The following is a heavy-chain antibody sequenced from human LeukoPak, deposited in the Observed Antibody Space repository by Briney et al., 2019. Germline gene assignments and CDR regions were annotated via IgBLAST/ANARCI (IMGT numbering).Heavy chain of an antibody. V-gene: IGHV3-30*02. J-gene: IGHJ4*02. D-gene: IGHD6-13*01. Sequence: GGSLRLSCAASGFTFSSYGMHWVRQAPGKGLEWVAFIRYDGSNKYYADSVKGRFTISRDNSKNTLYLQMNSLRAEDTAAYYCAKVGDSSSWYPPGNFDYWGQGTLVTVSS. CDR3: AKVGDSSSWYPPGNFDY. CDR1: GFTFSSYG. CDR2: IRYDGSNK.